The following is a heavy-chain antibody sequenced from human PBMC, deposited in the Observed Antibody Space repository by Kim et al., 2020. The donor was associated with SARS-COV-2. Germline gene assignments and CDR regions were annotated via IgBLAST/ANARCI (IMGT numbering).Heavy chain of an antibody. D-gene: IGHD2-15*01. CDR2: IIPILGIA. J-gene: IGHJ6*01. CDR3: ARDDCSGCSCYSGYYYYGM. V-gene: IGHV1-69*04. Sequence: SVKVSCKASGGTFSSYAISWVRQAPGQGLEWMGRIIPILGIANYAQKFQGRVTITADKSTSTAYMELSSLRSEDTAVYYCARDDCSGCSCYSGYYYYGM. CDR1: GGTFSSYA.